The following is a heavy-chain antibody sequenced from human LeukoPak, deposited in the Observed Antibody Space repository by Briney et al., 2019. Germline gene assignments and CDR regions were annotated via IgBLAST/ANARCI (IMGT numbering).Heavy chain of an antibody. V-gene: IGHV3-15*04. D-gene: IGHD3-16*01. CDR3: TLDDVGLAPDY. CDR2: IESKSDGGTT. CDR1: GFTFTAAW. J-gene: IGHJ4*02. Sequence: GGSLRLSCAASGFTFTAAWMSWVRQAPGKGLEWVGRIESKSDGGTTYYAAPVKGRFTISRDDLKNTLYLQMNSLKPEDTAVYFCTLDDVGLAPDYWGQGTLVTVSS.